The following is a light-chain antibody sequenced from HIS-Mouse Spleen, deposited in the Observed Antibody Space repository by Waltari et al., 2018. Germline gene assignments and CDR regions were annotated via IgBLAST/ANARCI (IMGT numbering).Light chain of an antibody. J-gene: IGKJ3*01. Sequence: DIQMTQSPSSLSASVGDRVTITCQASQDISNYLNWYQQKPGKAPKLLIYDASNLETGVPSRFSGSGSGTDFTFTISSLRPEDIATYYCQQYDNLPRAFGPGTKVDIK. CDR2: DAS. V-gene: IGKV1-33*01. CDR3: QQYDNLPRA. CDR1: QDISNY.